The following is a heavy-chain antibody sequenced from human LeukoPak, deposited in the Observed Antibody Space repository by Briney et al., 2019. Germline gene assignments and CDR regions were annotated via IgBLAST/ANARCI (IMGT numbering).Heavy chain of an antibody. CDR1: DFSFITYA. D-gene: IGHD3-3*01. CDR2: IRSKAYGGTT. Sequence: PGGSLRLSCAASDFSFITYAMSWVRQAPGKGLEWVGFIRSKAYGGTTEHAASVKGRFTISRDDSKSIAYLQMNSLKTEDTAIYYCTRVDFWSGYYSDYWGQGTLVTVSS. J-gene: IGHJ4*02. V-gene: IGHV3-49*04. CDR3: TRVDFWSGYYSDY.